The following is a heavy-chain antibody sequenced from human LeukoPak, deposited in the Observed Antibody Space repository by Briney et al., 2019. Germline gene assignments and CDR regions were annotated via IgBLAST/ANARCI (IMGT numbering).Heavy chain of an antibody. D-gene: IGHD6-13*01. CDR3: ASLGIAAAGFDY. V-gene: IGHV1-8*01. Sequence: GASVKVSCKASGYTFTSYDINWVRQATGQGLEWMGWMNPNSGNTGYAQKFQGRVTMTRNTSISTAYMELSSLRSEDTAVYYCASLGIAAAGFDYWGQGTLVTVSS. CDR1: GYTFTSYD. CDR2: MNPNSGNT. J-gene: IGHJ4*02.